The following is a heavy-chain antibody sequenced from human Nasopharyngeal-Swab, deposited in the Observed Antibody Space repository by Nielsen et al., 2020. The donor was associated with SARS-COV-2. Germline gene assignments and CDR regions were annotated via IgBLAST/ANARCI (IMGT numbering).Heavy chain of an antibody. V-gene: IGHV4-59*12. CDR2: IYYSGST. D-gene: IGHD1-26*01. CDR1: GGSISSYY. CDR3: ARGGSYFTSGMDV. J-gene: IGHJ6*02. Sequence: SETLSLTCTVSGGSISSYYWSWIRQPPGKGLEWIGYIYYSGSTNYNPSLKSRVTMSVDTSKNQFSLKLSSVTAADTAVYYCARGGSYFTSGMDVWGQGTTVTVSS.